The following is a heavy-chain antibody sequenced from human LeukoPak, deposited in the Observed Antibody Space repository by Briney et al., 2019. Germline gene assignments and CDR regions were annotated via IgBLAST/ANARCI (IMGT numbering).Heavy chain of an antibody. Sequence: GGSLRLSCAASGFTFSSSSMNWVRQSPGKGLEWFSSITSISTSIYYADSVKGRFTTSRDNAKNSLYLQMNSLRAEDTAVYYCARDGYSYGRFDYWGQGTLVSVSS. CDR2: ITSISTSI. D-gene: IGHD5-18*01. V-gene: IGHV3-21*01. CDR1: GFTFSSSS. J-gene: IGHJ4*02. CDR3: ARDGYSYGRFDY.